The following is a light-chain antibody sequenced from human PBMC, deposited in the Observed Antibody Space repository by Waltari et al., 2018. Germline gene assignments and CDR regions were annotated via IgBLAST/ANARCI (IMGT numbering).Light chain of an antibody. J-gene: IGLJ1*01. CDR3: CSYTSRDTRI. CDR2: EVS. Sequence: QSALTQPASVSGSPEQSITISCTGTSSDVGGYNHVSWYQQQSGKAPKLIISEVSNRPSGIPNRSSGSKSGNTASLTISGLQAEDEADYYCCSYTSRDTRIFGSGTKVTVL. V-gene: IGLV2-14*01. CDR1: SSDVGGYNH.